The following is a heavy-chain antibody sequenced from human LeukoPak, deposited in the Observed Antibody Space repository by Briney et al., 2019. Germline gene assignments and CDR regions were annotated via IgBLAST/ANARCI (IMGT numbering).Heavy chain of an antibody. CDR3: ARMYIKWGRYLQH. D-gene: IGHD1-26*01. Sequence: SETLSLTCSVSGDSISTSSSYWGCIRPPPGKGLEWVGSIYYSGSTYYNTSLKSRVTISVDTSKIQFSLKLNSVTAADTAVYYCARMYIKWGRYLQHWGQGTLVTDSS. CDR2: IYYSGST. V-gene: IGHV4-39*01. CDR1: GDSISTSSSY. J-gene: IGHJ1*01.